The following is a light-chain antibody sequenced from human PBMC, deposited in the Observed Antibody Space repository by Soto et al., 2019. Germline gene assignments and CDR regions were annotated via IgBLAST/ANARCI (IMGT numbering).Light chain of an antibody. V-gene: IGKV1D-16*01. CDR3: QQYHSYPT. CDR1: QNIDRY. CDR2: GAT. J-gene: IGKJ4*02. Sequence: DIQMTQSPSSLSASVGDRVTITCRASQNIDRYLAWYQQKSDKAPKSLIYGATSLQSRVPSRFSGSGYGTDFTLAISSLQPEDFATYYCQQYHSYPTFGGGTKVEIQ.